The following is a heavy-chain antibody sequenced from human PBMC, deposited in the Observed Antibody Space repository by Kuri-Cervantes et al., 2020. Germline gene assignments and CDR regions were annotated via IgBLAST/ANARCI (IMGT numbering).Heavy chain of an antibody. Sequence: SETLSLTCTVSGGSISSYHWSWIRQPPGKGLEWIGSIYYSGSTYYNPSLKSRVTISVDTSKNQFSLKLSSVTAADTAVYYCGKSGGSRYVDYFDYWGQGTLVTVSS. D-gene: IGHD2-15*01. J-gene: IGHJ4*02. CDR2: IYYSGST. CDR3: GKSGGSRYVDYFDY. CDR1: GGSISSYH. V-gene: IGHV4-59*05.